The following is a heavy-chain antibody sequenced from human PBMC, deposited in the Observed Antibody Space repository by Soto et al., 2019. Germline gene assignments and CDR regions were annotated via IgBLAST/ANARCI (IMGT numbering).Heavy chain of an antibody. J-gene: IGHJ4*02. CDR1: GFTFSSHS. Sequence: GGSLRLSCAASGFTFSSHSMNWVRQAPGKGLEWVSSISSSSTYKYYADSVKGRFTISRDNAKNSLYLQMNSLRAEDTAVYYCARDLGYFASDGYFDYWGQGALVTVSS. D-gene: IGHD3-22*01. CDR3: ARDLGYFASDGYFDY. CDR2: ISSSSTYK. V-gene: IGHV3-21*04.